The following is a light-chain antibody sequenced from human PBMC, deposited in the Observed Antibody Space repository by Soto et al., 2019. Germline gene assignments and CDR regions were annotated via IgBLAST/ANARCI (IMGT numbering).Light chain of an antibody. CDR2: EVT. J-gene: IGLJ2*01. CDR3: SSYSTTSSPHVL. Sequence: QSALTQPASVSGSPGQSITISCTGTRSDVSRYNYVSWYQQHPGKAPKLLIYEVTYRPSGVSTRFSASKSGSTASLTISGIQAEDEADYYCSSYSTTSSPHVLFGGGTKVTVL. CDR1: RSDVSRYNY. V-gene: IGLV2-14*01.